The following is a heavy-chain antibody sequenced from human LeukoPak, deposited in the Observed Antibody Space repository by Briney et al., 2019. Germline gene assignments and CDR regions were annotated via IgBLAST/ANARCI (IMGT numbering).Heavy chain of an antibody. CDR1: GDSISSYY. CDR2: IHPSGST. V-gene: IGHV4-4*07. J-gene: IGHJ5*02. CDR3: ASGGYCSSTACYPNWFDP. Sequence: SETLSLTCTVSGDSISSYYWSWIRQPAGKGLEWIGRIHPSGSTNYNPSLKSRVTLSVDTSKNQFSLKLTSVTPADTAVYYCASGGYCSSTACYPNWFDPWGQGTLVTVSS. D-gene: IGHD2-2*01.